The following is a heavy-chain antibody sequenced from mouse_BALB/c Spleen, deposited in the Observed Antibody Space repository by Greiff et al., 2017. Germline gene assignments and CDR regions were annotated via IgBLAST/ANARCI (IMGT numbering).Heavy chain of an antibody. CDR1: GFSLTSYG. CDR3: AREGRLPHWYFDV. CDR2: IWAGGST. J-gene: IGHJ1*01. V-gene: IGHV2-9*02. Sequence: VKLQESGPGLVAPSQSLSITCTVSGFSLTSYGVHWVRQPPGKGLEWLGVIWAGGSTNYNSALMSRLSISKDNSKSQVFLKMNSLQTDDTAMYYCAREGRLPHWYFDVWGAGTTVTVSS. D-gene: IGHD1-2*01.